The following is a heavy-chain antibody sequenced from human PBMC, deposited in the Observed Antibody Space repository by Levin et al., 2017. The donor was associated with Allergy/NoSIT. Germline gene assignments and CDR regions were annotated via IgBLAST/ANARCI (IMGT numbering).Heavy chain of an antibody. Sequence: GGSLRLSCTGSGFTFGDYAMSWVRQAPGKGLEWVGFIRNKAHGGTTEYAASVKGRLTISRDDSKSIAYLQMNSLKTEDTAVYFCARGGPPNYDYNWGSYRDGYFDYWGQEPWSPSPQ. CDR3: ARGGPPNYDYNWGSYRDGYFDY. CDR1: GFTFGDYA. V-gene: IGHV3-49*04. D-gene: IGHD3-16*02. J-gene: IGHJ4*01. CDR2: IRNKAHGGTT.